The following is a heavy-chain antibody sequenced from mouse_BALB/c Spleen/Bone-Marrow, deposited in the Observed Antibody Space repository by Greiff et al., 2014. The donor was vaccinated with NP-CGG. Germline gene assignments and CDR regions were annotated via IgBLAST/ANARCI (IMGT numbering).Heavy chain of an antibody. CDR1: GYTFSSYW. V-gene: IGHV1-9*01. J-gene: IGHJ3*01. Sequence: VQLQQSGAELMKPGASVKISCKATGYTFSSYWIEWVNQRPGHGLEWIGEILPGSGTTHYNEKFKDKATFTADTSSNTAYMQLSSLTSEDFAVYYCARGGYDTSIFAYWGQGTLVTVSA. CDR2: ILPGSGTT. D-gene: IGHD2-3*01. CDR3: ARGGYDTSIFAY.